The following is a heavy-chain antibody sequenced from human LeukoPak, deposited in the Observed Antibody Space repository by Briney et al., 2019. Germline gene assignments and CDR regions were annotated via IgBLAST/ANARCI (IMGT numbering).Heavy chain of an antibody. CDR3: ARGIYDFWSGYYLNWFDP. CDR2: INHSGST. V-gene: IGHV4-34*01. CDR1: GGSFSGYY. Sequence: SETLSLTCAVYGGSFSGYYWSWIRQPPGEGLEWIGEINHSGSTNYNPSLKSRVTISVDTSKNQFSLKLSSVTAADTAVYYCARGIYDFWSGYYLNWFDPWGQGTLVTVSS. J-gene: IGHJ5*02. D-gene: IGHD3-3*01.